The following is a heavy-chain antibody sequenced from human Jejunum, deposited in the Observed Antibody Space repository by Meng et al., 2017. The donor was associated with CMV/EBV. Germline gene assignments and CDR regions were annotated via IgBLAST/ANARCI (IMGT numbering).Heavy chain of an antibody. V-gene: IGHV1-2*02. Sequence: FTGSYLHWVRQAPGQGLEWMGWTNPSNGGTSYAPKFQSRVTMTSDTSTSTACMDLSRLTSDDTAVYYCSRDLYCGGGCYSAVDYWGRGTLVTVSS. J-gene: IGHJ4*02. CDR1: FTGSY. D-gene: IGHD2-21*01. CDR3: SRDLYCGGGCYSAVDY. CDR2: TNPSNGGT.